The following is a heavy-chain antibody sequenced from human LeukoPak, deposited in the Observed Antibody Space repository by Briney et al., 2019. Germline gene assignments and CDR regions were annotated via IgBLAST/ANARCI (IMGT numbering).Heavy chain of an antibody. CDR2: INHSGST. Sequence: SETLSLTCAVYGGSFSGYYWSWIRQPPGKGLEWIGEINHSGSTNYNPSLKSRVTISVDTSKNQFSLKLSSVTAADTAVYYCAREGAVGATRAFDYWGQGTLVTVSS. CDR3: AREGAVGATRAFDY. D-gene: IGHD1-26*01. CDR1: GGSFSGYY. V-gene: IGHV4-34*01. J-gene: IGHJ4*02.